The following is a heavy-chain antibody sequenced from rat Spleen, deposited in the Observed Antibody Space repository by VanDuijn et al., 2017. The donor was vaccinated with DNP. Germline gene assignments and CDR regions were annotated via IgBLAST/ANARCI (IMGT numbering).Heavy chain of an antibody. Sequence: EVQLVESGGGLVQPGRSLKLSCAASGFTFSSYWMYWIRQAPGKGLEWVASINTDGGSTYYPDSVKGRFTISRDNAENTVYLQMNSLRSEDTATYYCAKDLGMGPPDYWGQGVMVTVSS. CDR1: GFTFSSYW. J-gene: IGHJ2*01. V-gene: IGHV5-58*01. CDR2: INTDGGST. D-gene: IGHD5-1*01. CDR3: AKDLGMGPPDY.